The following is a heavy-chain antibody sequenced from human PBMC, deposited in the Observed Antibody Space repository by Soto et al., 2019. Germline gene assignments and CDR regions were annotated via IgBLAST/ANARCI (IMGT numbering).Heavy chain of an antibody. CDR2: IAVGSGYT. J-gene: IGHJ4*02. V-gene: IGHV1-58*01. CDR1: GFTFTSSA. CDR3: AADATAWQQMVPSDY. D-gene: IGHD2-8*01. Sequence: SVKVSCKASGFTFTSSAFQWVRQARGQRLEWIGWIAVGSGYTNYAQRFQDRVTLTRNMSTATTYMELSRLTSEDTAIYYCAADATAWQQMVPSDYWGQGTLVTVPQ.